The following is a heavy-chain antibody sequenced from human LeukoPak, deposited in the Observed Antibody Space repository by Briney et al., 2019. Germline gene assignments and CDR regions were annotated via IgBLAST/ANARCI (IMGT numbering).Heavy chain of an antibody. CDR2: INHSGST. Sequence: PSETLSLTCAVYGGSFSGYYWSWIRQPPGKGLEWIGEINHSGSTNYNPSLKSRVTISVDTSKNQFSLKRSSVTAADTAVYYCARVVCSSTSCYNWFDPWGQGTLVTVSS. CDR1: GGSFSGYY. CDR3: ARVVCSSTSCYNWFDP. V-gene: IGHV4-34*01. J-gene: IGHJ5*02. D-gene: IGHD2-2*01.